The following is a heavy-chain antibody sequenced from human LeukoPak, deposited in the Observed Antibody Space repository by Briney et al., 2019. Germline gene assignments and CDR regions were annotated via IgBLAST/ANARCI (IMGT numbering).Heavy chain of an antibody. CDR3: ARAGYDILTGHDAFDI. J-gene: IGHJ3*02. Sequence: GGSLRLSFAASGFTFSDYYMSWIRQAPGKGLEWVSYISSSGNTIYYADFVKGRFTISRDNAKNSLYLQMNSLRAEDTAVYYCARAGYDILTGHDAFDIWGQGTMVTVSS. D-gene: IGHD3-9*01. CDR2: ISSSGNTI. V-gene: IGHV3-11*01. CDR1: GFTFSDYY.